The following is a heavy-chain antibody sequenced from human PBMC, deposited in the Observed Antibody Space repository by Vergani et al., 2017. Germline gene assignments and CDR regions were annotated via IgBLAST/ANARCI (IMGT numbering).Heavy chain of an antibody. D-gene: IGHD5-18*01. Sequence: QVQLVESGGGVVQPGRSLRLSCAASGFTFSSYAMHWVRQAPGKGLEWVAVISYDGSNKYYADSVKGRFTISRDNSKNTLYLQMNSLRAEDTAVYYCARTDTALDYWGQGTLVTVSS. CDR1: GFTFSSYA. CDR2: ISYDGSNK. V-gene: IGHV3-30-3*01. J-gene: IGHJ4*02. CDR3: ARTDTALDY.